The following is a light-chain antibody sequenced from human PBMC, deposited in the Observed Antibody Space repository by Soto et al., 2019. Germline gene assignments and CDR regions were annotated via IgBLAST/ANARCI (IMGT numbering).Light chain of an antibody. V-gene: IGKV1-9*01. J-gene: IGKJ2*01. CDR2: AAS. CDR1: QGISTY. CDR3: QHLNSYPYT. Sequence: DIQLTQSPSFLSASVGDRVTITCRDSQGISTYLAWYQQKPRKAPKLLIYAASTLQSGVPSRFSGSGSGTAFTLTISSLQPEDFATYYCQHLNSYPYTFGQGTKLELK.